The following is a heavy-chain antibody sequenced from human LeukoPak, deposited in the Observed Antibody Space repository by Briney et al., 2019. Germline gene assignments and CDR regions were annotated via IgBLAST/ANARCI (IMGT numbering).Heavy chain of an antibody. CDR3: ARGAHYYGSAIDY. J-gene: IGHJ4*02. D-gene: IGHD3-10*01. CDR1: GGSISSGDYY. V-gene: IGHV4-30-4*01. Sequence: RPSQTLSLTCTVSGGSISSGDYYWSWIRQPPGKGLEWIGYIYYSGSTYYNPSLKSRVTISVDTSKNQFSLKLSSVTAADTAVYYCARGAHYYGSAIDYWGQGTLVTVSS. CDR2: IYYSGST.